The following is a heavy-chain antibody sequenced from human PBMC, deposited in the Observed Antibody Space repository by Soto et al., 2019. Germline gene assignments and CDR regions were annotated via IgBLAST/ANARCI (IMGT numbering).Heavy chain of an antibody. Sequence: ASVKVSCKASGYTFTSYGISWVRQAPGQGLEWMGWISAYNGNTNYAQKLQGRVTMTTDTSTSTAYMELRSLRSDDTAVYYCARDSPRYCSSTSCYDFYYYYMDVWGKGTTVTSP. CDR2: ISAYNGNT. J-gene: IGHJ6*03. CDR1: GYTFTSYG. D-gene: IGHD2-2*01. CDR3: ARDSPRYCSSTSCYDFYYYYMDV. V-gene: IGHV1-18*01.